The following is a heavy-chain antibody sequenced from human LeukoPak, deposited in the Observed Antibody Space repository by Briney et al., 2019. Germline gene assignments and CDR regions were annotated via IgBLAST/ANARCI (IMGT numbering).Heavy chain of an antibody. CDR3: ARANPGVVPAAMVRDWFDP. V-gene: IGHV4-31*03. CDR2: IYYSGST. CDR1: GGSISSGGYY. D-gene: IGHD2-2*01. J-gene: IGHJ5*02. Sequence: SETPSLTCTVSGGSISSGGYYWSWIRQHPGKGLEWIGYIYYSGSTYYNPSLKSRVTISVDTSKNQFSLKLSSVTAADTAVYYCARANPGVVPAAMVRDWFDPWGQGTLVTVSS.